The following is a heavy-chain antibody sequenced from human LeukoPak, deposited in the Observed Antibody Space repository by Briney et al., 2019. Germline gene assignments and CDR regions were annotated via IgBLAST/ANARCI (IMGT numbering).Heavy chain of an antibody. J-gene: IGHJ3*02. CDR1: GGSISSYY. CDR3: AGTSKYIGSGRDDAFDI. D-gene: IGHD3-10*01. Sequence: SETLSLTCTVSGGSISSYYWSWIRQPPGKGLEWIGYIYYSGSTYYNPSLKSRVTISVDTSKSQFSLKLTSMTAADTAMYYCAGTSKYIGSGRDDAFDIWGQGTMVIVSS. V-gene: IGHV4-59*06. CDR2: IYYSGST.